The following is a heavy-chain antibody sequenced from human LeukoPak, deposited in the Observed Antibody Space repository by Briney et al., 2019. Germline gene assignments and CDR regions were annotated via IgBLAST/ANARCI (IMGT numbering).Heavy chain of an antibody. V-gene: IGHV1-69*13. CDR3: GSGNYDSSGYYF. CDR1: GGTFSSYA. J-gene: IGHJ4*02. CDR2: SIPIFGTA. D-gene: IGHD3-22*01. Sequence: GASVKVSCKASGGTFSSYAISWVRQAPGQGLEWMGGSIPIFGTANYEQKFQGRVTITADESTSTDYMDLSSLRSADTAVYYYGSGNYDSSGYYFWGQETLLTVSS.